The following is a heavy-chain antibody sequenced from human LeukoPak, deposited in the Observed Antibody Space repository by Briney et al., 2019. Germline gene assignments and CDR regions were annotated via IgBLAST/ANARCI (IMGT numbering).Heavy chain of an antibody. CDR1: GFTFSSYS. CDR3: ARHYGGNSASGY. J-gene: IGHJ4*02. Sequence: GGAPRLSCAAPGFTFSSYSMKLVRPAPGEGVGGGSYISSGSSAIYYADSVKGRFTISRDNAKNSLYLQMNSLRAEDTAVYYCARHYGGNSASGYWGQGTLVTVSS. V-gene: IGHV3-48*01. D-gene: IGHD4-23*01. CDR2: ISSGSSAI.